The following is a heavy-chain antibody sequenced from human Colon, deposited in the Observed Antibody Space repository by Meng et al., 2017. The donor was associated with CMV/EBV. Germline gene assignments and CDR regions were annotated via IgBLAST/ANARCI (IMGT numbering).Heavy chain of an antibody. CDR3: AARSAFDY. V-gene: IGHV3-21*06. CDR2: ITADRKFM. Sequence: LRFSCVASGFNFNSYAMNWVRQAPGKGLEWVAAITADRKFMYYADSVKGRFVISRDNAKNSLFLQMNFLTAADTGVYYCAARSAFDYWGLGTLVTVSS. J-gene: IGHJ4*02. CDR1: GFNFNSYA. D-gene: IGHD1-26*01.